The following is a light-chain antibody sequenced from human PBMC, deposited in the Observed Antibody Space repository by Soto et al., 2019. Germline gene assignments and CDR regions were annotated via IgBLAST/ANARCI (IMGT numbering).Light chain of an antibody. V-gene: IGKV4-1*01. CDR2: WAS. CDR1: QSVLYNSNNKNY. J-gene: IGKJ2*01. Sequence: DVVMTQSPDSLPVSLGERATINCKSSQSVLYNSNNKNYLAWYQQKPGQPPKLLIYWASTRESGVPDRFSGSGSGTDFTLTISSLQAEDVAVYYCQQYYSTPYTFGQGTQVEIK. CDR3: QQYYSTPYT.